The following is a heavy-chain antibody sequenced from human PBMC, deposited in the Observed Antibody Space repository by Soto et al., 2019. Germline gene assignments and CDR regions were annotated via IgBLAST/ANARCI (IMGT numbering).Heavy chain of an antibody. D-gene: IGHD1-26*01. CDR1: GGSISSSTYF. CDR3: ARPGSNSGSYSEYFQH. CDR2: IDYSGTT. Sequence: QLQLQESGPGLVKPSETLSLTCTVSGGSISSSTYFWGWIRQPPGKGLEWIGSIDYSGTTYYNTSLRTRATISVDPSKHQFSLKLSSVTAADTAVYYCARPGSNSGSYSEYFQHWGQGTLVTVSS. V-gene: IGHV4-39*01. J-gene: IGHJ1*01.